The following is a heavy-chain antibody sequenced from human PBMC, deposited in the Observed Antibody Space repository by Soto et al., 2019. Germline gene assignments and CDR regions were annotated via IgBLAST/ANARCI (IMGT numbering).Heavy chain of an antibody. V-gene: IGHV3-21*02. CDR3: ARDPLTYGDDGSGD. D-gene: IGHD4-17*01. CDR1: GFTFSRYA. CDR2: ISSVSSDFI. J-gene: IGHJ4*02. Sequence: EVQLVESGGGLVKPGGSLRLSCAASGFTFSRYAMNWVRQAPGKGLEWVSSISSVSSDFIYYADSVKGRFAISRDNAKNLLYLQMNSLRAEDTAVYYCARDPLTYGDDGSGDWGQGTLVTVSS.